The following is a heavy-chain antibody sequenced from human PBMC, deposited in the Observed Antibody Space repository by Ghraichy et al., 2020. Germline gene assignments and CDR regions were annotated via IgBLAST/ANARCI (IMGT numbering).Heavy chain of an antibody. Sequence: SVKVSCKASGGTFSSYAISWVRQAPGQGLEWMGGIIPIFGTANYAQKFQGRVTITADKSTSTAYMELSSLRSEDTAVYYCAREYSSSFGTHDAFDIWGQGTMVTVSS. CDR2: IIPIFGTA. V-gene: IGHV1-69*06. CDR1: GGTFSSYA. CDR3: AREYSSSFGTHDAFDI. J-gene: IGHJ3*02. D-gene: IGHD6-6*01.